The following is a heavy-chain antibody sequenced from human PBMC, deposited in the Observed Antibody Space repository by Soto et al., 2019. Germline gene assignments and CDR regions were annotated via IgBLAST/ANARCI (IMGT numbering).Heavy chain of an antibody. CDR2: INAGNGNT. V-gene: IGHV1-3*05. Sequence: QVQLVQTGAKEKKPGASVKVSCKAYGCTFTSYAMHWVRQAPGQRLEWMGWINAGNGNTKYSQKFQGRVTITRDTSASIAYMELSSLRSEDTAVYYCARAPSWWYFDLWGRGTLVTVSS. J-gene: IGHJ2*01. CDR3: ARAPSWWYFDL. CDR1: GCTFTSYA.